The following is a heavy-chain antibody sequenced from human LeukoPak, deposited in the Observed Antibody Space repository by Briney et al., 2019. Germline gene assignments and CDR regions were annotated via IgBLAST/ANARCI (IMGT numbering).Heavy chain of an antibody. CDR3: AKGGDSSGWYPPSGYYYMDV. V-gene: IGHV3-23*01. J-gene: IGHJ6*03. D-gene: IGHD6-19*01. CDR1: GFTFSSYA. Sequence: GGSLRLSCAASGFTFSSYAMSWVRQAPGKGLEWVSAISGSGGSTYYADSVKGRFTISRDNSKNTLYLQMNSLRAEDTAVYYCAKGGDSSGWYPPSGYYYMDVWGKGTTVTVSS. CDR2: ISGSGGST.